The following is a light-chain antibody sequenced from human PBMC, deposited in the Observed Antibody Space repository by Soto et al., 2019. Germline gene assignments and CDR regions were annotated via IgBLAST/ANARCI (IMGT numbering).Light chain of an antibody. J-gene: IGKJ4*01. CDR1: QSVSSN. CDR2: GAS. Sequence: EIVMTQSPATLSVSPGERATLSCRASQSVSSNLAWYQQKPGQAPRLLIYGASPRATGIPARFSGSGSGTEFTLTISSLQSEDFAVYYCQQYNNWPLLTFGGGTKVDIK. CDR3: QQYNNWPLLT. V-gene: IGKV3-15*01.